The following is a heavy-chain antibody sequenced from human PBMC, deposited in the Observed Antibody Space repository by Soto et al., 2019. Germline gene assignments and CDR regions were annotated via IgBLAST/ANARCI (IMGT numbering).Heavy chain of an antibody. Sequence: GVSLRLSCSASGFTFSSYAMSWVRQAPGKGLEWVSAISGSGGSTYYADSVKGRFTISRDNSKNTLYLQMNSLRAEDTSVYYCANVDIVATRGHVDIWGQETMVTVSS. CDR1: GFTFSSYA. CDR3: ANVDIVATRGHVDI. CDR2: ISGSGGST. J-gene: IGHJ3*02. V-gene: IGHV3-23*01. D-gene: IGHD5-12*01.